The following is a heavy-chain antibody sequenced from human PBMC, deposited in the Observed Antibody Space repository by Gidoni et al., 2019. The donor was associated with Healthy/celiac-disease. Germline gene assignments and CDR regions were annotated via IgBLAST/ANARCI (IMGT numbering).Heavy chain of an antibody. CDR1: GVSISSYY. V-gene: IGHV4-59*08. D-gene: IGHD6-19*01. Sequence: QVQLQESGPGLGKPSETLSLTCTVAGVSISSYYWSWSRQPPGKGLEWIVYIYYSGSTNYNPSLKSRVTISGDTSKNQFALKLSSVTAADTAVYYCARSGIAVAGTFDYWGQGTLVTVSS. J-gene: IGHJ4*02. CDR2: IYYSGST. CDR3: ARSGIAVAGTFDY.